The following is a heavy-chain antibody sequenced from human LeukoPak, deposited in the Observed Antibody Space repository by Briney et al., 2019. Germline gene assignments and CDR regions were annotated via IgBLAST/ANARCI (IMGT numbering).Heavy chain of an antibody. CDR3: ARADVVVPAAYDSVWFDP. Sequence: AASVTVSCTASGYTFTSYGISWVRQAPGQGLEWMGWISAYNGNTNYAQKLQGRVTTTTDTSTSTAYMELRSLRSDDTAVYYCARADVVVPAAYDSVWFDPWGQGTLVTVSS. CDR1: GYTFTSYG. D-gene: IGHD2-2*01. V-gene: IGHV1-18*01. J-gene: IGHJ5*02. CDR2: ISAYNGNT.